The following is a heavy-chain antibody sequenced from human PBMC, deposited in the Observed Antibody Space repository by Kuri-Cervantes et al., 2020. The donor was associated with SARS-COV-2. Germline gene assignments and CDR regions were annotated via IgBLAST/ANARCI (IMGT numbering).Heavy chain of an antibody. CDR3: ARASTTGTTVDY. CDR1: GYTSTGYY. CDR2: INPNSGGT. Sequence: ASVKVSCKASGYTSTGYYMHWVRQAPGQGLEWMGWINPNSGGTNYAQKFQGWVTMTRDTSIRTAYMELSRLRSDDTAVYYCARASTTGTTVDYWGQGTLVTLSS. J-gene: IGHJ4*02. V-gene: IGHV1-2*04. D-gene: IGHD1-1*01.